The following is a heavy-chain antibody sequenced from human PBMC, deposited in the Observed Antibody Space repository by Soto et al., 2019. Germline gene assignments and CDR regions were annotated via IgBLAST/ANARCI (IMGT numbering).Heavy chain of an antibody. CDR1: GFTFRSFT. CDR3: TRDASRDSSARGWFDP. CDR2: ISSNSAYI. Sequence: GGSMRLSCAASGFTFRSFTMNWVRQAPGKGLEWVSTISSNSAYIYYTDALRGRFTISRDNAKNSLHLQMNSLRAEDTAVYYCTRDASRDSSARGWFDPWGPGTLVTVSS. J-gene: IGHJ5*02. V-gene: IGHV3-21*01. D-gene: IGHD6-13*01.